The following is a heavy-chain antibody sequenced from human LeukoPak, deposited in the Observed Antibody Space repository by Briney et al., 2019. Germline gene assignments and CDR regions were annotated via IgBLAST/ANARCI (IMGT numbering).Heavy chain of an antibody. CDR2: ITIDGSST. CDR3: TRDRFYAMDA. J-gene: IGHJ6*02. CDR1: GVTSRNSW. V-gene: IGHV3-74*03. Sequence: GGSLRLSCAASGVTSRNSWMHWVRQAPGKGLVWVSRITIDGSSTTYADSVKGRFTISRDSAKNTVYLQMNSLRAEDTAVYYCTRDRFYAMDAWGQGTTVTASS.